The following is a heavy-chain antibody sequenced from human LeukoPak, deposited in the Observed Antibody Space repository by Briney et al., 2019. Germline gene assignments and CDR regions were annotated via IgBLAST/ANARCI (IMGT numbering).Heavy chain of an antibody. CDR2: ISYDGSNK. CDR3: ARDLEHYYYDSSGYYPAFDY. V-gene: IGHV3-30-3*01. Sequence: GGSLRLSCAASGFTFSSYAMHWVRQAPGKGLEWVAVISYDGSNKYYADSVKGRFTISRDNSKNTLYLQMNSLRAEDTAVYYCARDLEHYYYDSSGYYPAFDYWGRGTLVTVSS. J-gene: IGHJ4*02. D-gene: IGHD3-22*01. CDR1: GFTFSSYA.